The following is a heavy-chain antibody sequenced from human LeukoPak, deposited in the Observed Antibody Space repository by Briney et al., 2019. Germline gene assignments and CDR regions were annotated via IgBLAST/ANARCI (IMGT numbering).Heavy chain of an antibody. Sequence: SVKVSCKASGGTFSSYAISWVRQAPGQGLEWMGGIIPIFGTANYAQKFQGRVTITADESTSTAYMELSSLRSEDTAVYYCARDREPVGATLGAFDIWGQGTMVTVSS. J-gene: IGHJ3*02. CDR3: ARDREPVGATLGAFDI. CDR1: GGTFSSYA. D-gene: IGHD1-26*01. V-gene: IGHV1-69*13. CDR2: IIPIFGTA.